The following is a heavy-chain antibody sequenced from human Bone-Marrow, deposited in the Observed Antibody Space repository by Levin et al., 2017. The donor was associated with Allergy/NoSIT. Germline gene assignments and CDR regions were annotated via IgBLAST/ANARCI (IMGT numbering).Heavy chain of an antibody. CDR1: GYSFSTYS. D-gene: IGHD2-2*01. Sequence: GESLKISCKASGYSFSTYSIGWVRQMPGKGLEWMGIINPGDSDTRYSPSFEGQVTISVDKSTSTAHLQWSSLKASDSAMYYCTRRRVPDIHCSSVSCYAGLDYWGQGTLVTVSS. CDR3: TRRRVPDIHCSSVSCYAGLDY. CDR2: INPGDSDT. V-gene: IGHV5-51*01. J-gene: IGHJ4*02.